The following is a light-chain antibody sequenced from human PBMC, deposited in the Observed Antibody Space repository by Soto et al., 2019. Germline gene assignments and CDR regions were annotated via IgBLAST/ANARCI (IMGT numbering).Light chain of an antibody. Sequence: DIVMTQSPGTLSVSPGERSTLSCRASQSVGNNLAWYQQKPGQAPRLLIHGASTRATGIPARFSGSGSGTEFTLTISSLQPDDFATYYCQQYNSYSWTFGQGTKVDNK. J-gene: IGKJ1*01. CDR2: GAS. CDR3: QQYNSYSWT. CDR1: QSVGNN. V-gene: IGKV3-15*01.